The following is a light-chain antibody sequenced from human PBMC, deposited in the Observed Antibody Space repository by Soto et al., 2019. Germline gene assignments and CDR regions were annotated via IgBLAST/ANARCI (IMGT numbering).Light chain of an antibody. CDR3: QQRSNWPRT. J-gene: IGKJ2*01. CDR1: QSVSSD. Sequence: EIVLTQSPATLSLSPGERATLPCRASQSVSSDLAWYQQKPGQAPRLLIYDASNRATGIPARFGGSGSGTDFTLTISSLEPEDCAVYYCQQRSNWPRTFGQGTKLEIK. CDR2: DAS. V-gene: IGKV3-11*01.